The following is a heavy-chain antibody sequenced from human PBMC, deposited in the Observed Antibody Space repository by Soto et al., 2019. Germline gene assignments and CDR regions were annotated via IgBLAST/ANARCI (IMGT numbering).Heavy chain of an antibody. Sequence: GESLKISCKGSGYSFTSYWIGWVRQMPGKGLERMGIIYPGDSDTRYSPSFQGQVTISADKSITTTYLQWSSLKASDTAIYYCARLFDTSGWYDYWGQGTLITVSS. CDR1: GYSFTSYW. V-gene: IGHV5-51*01. CDR2: IYPGDSDT. J-gene: IGHJ4*02. D-gene: IGHD6-19*01. CDR3: ARLFDTSGWYDY.